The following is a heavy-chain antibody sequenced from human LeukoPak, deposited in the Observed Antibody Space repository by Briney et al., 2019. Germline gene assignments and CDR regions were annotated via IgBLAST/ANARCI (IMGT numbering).Heavy chain of an antibody. J-gene: IGHJ4*02. D-gene: IGHD6-13*01. V-gene: IGHV5-51*07. CDR3: ARLAYSSSWYY. Sequence: GESLKISCTGSGYSFTSYWIAWVHQMPGKGLEWMGIIYPGDSDTRYCPSFQGQVTISADKSISTAYLQWSSLKASDTAMYYCARLAYSSSWYYWGQGTLVTVSS. CDR2: IYPGDSDT. CDR1: GYSFTSYW.